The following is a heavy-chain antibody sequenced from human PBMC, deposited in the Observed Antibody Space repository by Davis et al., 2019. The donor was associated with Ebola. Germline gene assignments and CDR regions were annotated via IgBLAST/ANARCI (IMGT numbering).Heavy chain of an antibody. V-gene: IGHV1-8*01. CDR3: ARAPTWPQINYYCFDC. D-gene: IGHD3-10*01. Sequence: FQGRVTMTRNTSISTAYMELSSLRSEDTAVYYCARAPTWPQINYYCFDCWGQGTLVTVSS. J-gene: IGHJ4*02.